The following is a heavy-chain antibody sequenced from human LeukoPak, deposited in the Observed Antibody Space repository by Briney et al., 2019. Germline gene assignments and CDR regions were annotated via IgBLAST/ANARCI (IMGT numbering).Heavy chain of an antibody. CDR3: ARRRDDGDYWFDP. V-gene: IGHV4-39*01. D-gene: IGHD4-17*01. Sequence: PSETLSLTCTVSGGSISSSSYYWGWIRQPPGKGLEWIGSIYYSGNTYYNPSLKSRVTISVDTSKNQFSLKLSSVTAADTAVYYCARRRDDGDYWFDPWGQGTLVTVSS. CDR1: GGSISSSSYY. CDR2: IYYSGNT. J-gene: IGHJ5*02.